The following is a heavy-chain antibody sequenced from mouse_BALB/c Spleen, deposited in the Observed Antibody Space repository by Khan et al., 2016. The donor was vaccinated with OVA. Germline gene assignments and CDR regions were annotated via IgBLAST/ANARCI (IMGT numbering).Heavy chain of an antibody. J-gene: IGHJ3*01. CDR2: INPSTGYT. D-gene: IGHD1-1*01. CDR3: ANHESSFAWLTY. V-gene: IGHV1-7*01. CDR1: GYTFTSYW. Sequence: QVQLKESGAELAKPGASVKMSCKASGYTFTSYWMHWVKQRPGQGLEWIGYINPSTGYTEYNQRFKDKATLTADKSSSTAYMQLSSLTSEESAVYYCANHESSFAWLTYWGQGTLVTVSA.